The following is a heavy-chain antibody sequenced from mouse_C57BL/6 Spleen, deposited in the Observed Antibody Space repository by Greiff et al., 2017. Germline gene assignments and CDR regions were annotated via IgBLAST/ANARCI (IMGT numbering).Heavy chain of an antibody. J-gene: IGHJ4*01. CDR3: ARTVYYGSSPYAMDY. CDR1: GYTFTSYW. V-gene: IGHV1-50*01. CDR2: IDPSDSYT. D-gene: IGHD1-1*01. Sequence: VQLQQPGAELVKPGASVKLSCKASGYTFTSYWMQWVKQRPGQGLEWIGEIDPSDSYTNYNQKFKGKATLTVDTSSSTAYMRLSSLTSEDSAVYYCARTVYYGSSPYAMDYWGQGTSVTVSS.